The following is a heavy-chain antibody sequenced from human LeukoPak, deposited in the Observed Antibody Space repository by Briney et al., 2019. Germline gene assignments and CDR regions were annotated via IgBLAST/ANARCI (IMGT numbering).Heavy chain of an antibody. Sequence: SETLSLTCSVSGGSIRGYYWNWIRQPPGKGLEWIGYIYDSGSSKYNPSLKSRVTISLDTSKNQLSLKVTSVTAADTAVYYCARAKGVAGGYNWFDPWGQGTLVTVSS. J-gene: IGHJ5*02. V-gene: IGHV4-59*12. CDR3: ARAKGVAGGYNWFDP. CDR2: IYDSGSS. CDR1: GGSIRGYY. D-gene: IGHD6-13*01.